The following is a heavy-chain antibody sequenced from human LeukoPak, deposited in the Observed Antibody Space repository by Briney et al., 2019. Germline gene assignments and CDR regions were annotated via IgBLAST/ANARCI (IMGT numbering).Heavy chain of an antibody. CDR3: ARGNSDWGYYFDY. Sequence: PGGSLRLSCAASGFTFRKYVMSWVRQAPGKGLEWVSSISGSGDSIYYADSVKGRFTISRDNSKNTLYLQMNGLRAEDTAVYYCARGNSDWGYYFDYWGQGTLVTISS. V-gene: IGHV3-23*01. CDR2: ISGSGDSI. J-gene: IGHJ4*02. D-gene: IGHD7-27*01. CDR1: GFTFRKYV.